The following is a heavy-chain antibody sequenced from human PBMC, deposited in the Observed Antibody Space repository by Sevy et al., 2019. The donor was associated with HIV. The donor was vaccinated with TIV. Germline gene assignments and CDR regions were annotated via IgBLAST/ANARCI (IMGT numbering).Heavy chain of an antibody. CDR2: INANTGKP. Sequence: ASVKVSCKASGYRFTSYAMNWVRQAPGQGLEWKGWINANTGKPTYAQGFTGRFVFSLDTSVNTAYLQISSLKAEDTAVYYCAKGRPGSGYAGAAAGDWGQGTRVTVSS. V-gene: IGHV7-4-1*02. J-gene: IGHJ4*02. CDR1: GYRFTSYA. D-gene: IGHD5-12*01. CDR3: AKGRPGSGYAGAAAGD.